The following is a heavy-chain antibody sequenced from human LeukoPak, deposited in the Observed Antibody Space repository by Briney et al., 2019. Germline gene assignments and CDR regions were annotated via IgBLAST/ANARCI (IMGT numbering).Heavy chain of an antibody. J-gene: IGHJ4*01. Sequence: PSETLSLTCTVSIGSINSYYWGWVRQPAGQGMEWVGRSYTSGTTNYSPSLKSRLSMSVDTSKNQFSLRLRSVTAADTAVYYCGRQGYTASYYFLDYWSHGTVVTVSS. CDR3: GRQGYTASYYFLDY. CDR2: SYTSGTT. D-gene: IGHD1-26*01. CDR1: IGSINSYY. V-gene: IGHV4-4*07.